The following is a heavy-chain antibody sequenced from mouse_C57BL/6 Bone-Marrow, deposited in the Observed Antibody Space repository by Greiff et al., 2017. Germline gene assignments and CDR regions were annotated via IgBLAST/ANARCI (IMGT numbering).Heavy chain of an antibody. D-gene: IGHD2-2*01. CDR2: IDPANGNT. V-gene: IGHV14-3*01. CDR3: ARRGLWLRRDYAMDY. Sequence: VHVKQSVAELVRPGASVKLSCTASGFNIKNTYMHWVKQRPEQGLEWLGRIDPANGNTKYAPQFPGKATITADTSSNTAYLQLSSLTAEDTAIYYCARRGLWLRRDYAMDYWGQGTSVTVSS. CDR1: GFNIKNTY. J-gene: IGHJ4*01.